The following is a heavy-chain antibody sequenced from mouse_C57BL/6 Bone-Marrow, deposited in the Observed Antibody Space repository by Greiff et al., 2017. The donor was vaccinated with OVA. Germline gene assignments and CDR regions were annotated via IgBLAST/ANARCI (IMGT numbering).Heavy chain of an antibody. V-gene: IGHV5-15*04. CDR2: ISNLAYSI. D-gene: IGHD1-1*01. CDR3: ARRGITTVVARYWYFDV. CDR1: GFTFSDYG. J-gene: IGHJ1*03. Sequence: EVKLMESGGGLVQPGGSLKLSCAASGFTFSDYGMAWVRQAPRKGPEWVAFISNLAYSIYYADTVTGRFTISRENAKNTLYLEMSSLRSEDTAMYYCARRGITTVVARYWYFDVWGTGTTVTVSS.